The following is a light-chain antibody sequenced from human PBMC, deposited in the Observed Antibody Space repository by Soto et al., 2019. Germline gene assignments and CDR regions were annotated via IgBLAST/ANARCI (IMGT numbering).Light chain of an antibody. CDR3: QQYYSTPVT. Sequence: DIVMTQSPDSLAVSLGERATINCKSSQSVLYSSNNKNYLDWYHQKPVQPPKLLIYWASTRESGVPDRFSGSGSGTDFTLTISSLQAEDVAVYYCQQYYSTPVTFGQGTKVEIK. V-gene: IGKV4-1*01. CDR1: QSVLYSSNNKNY. CDR2: WAS. J-gene: IGKJ1*01.